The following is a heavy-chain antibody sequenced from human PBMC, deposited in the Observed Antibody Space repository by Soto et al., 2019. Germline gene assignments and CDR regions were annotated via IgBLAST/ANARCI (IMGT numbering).Heavy chain of an antibody. V-gene: IGHV1-3*01. Sequence: VQLVQSGAEVKKPGASVKVSSKASGYTFTSYAMHWVRQAPGQRLEWMGWINAGNGNTKYSQKFQGRVTITRDTSASTAYMELSILRSEDTAVYYCASCVVVPAAPYYYYYFMDFCGKGTTVTVSS. CDR1: GYTFTSYA. CDR3: ASCVVVPAAPYYYYYFMDF. CDR2: INAGNGNT. J-gene: IGHJ6*03. D-gene: IGHD2-2*01.